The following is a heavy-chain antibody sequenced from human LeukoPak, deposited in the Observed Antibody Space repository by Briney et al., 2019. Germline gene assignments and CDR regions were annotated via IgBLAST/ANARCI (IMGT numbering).Heavy chain of an antibody. Sequence: PSETLSLTCAVSGGSISSSNWWSWVRQPPGKGLEWIGEIYHSGSTNYNPSLKSRVTISVDKSKNQFSLKLSSVTAADTAVYYCARDGSWQQLVEGKGKYNWFDPWGQGTLVTVSS. CDR1: GGSISSSNW. CDR2: IYHSGST. J-gene: IGHJ5*02. CDR3: ARDGSWQQLVEGKGKYNWFDP. V-gene: IGHV4-4*02. D-gene: IGHD6-13*01.